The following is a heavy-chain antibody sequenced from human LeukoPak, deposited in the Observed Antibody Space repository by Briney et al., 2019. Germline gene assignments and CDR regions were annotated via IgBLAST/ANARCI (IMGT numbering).Heavy chain of an antibody. CDR3: AREGYCSSTSCLNWFDP. CDR1: GGTFSSYA. V-gene: IGHV1-69*06. CDR2: IIPIFGTA. Sequence: SVKVSCKASGGTFSSYALSWVRHAPGQGLEWMGRIIPIFGTANYAQKFQGRVTITADKSTSTAYMELSSLRSEDTAVYYCAREGYCSSTSCLNWFDPWGQGTLVTVSS. D-gene: IGHD2-2*01. J-gene: IGHJ5*02.